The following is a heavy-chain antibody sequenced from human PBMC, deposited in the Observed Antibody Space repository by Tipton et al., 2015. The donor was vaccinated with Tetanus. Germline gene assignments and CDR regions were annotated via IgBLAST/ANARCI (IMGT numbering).Heavy chain of an antibody. Sequence: LRLSCAVSGGSFSGHYWSWIRQPPGEGLEWIGEINPSGGASYKPSLKSRVTISVDTSKNQFSLKLTSVTAAVTAVYYCARPVKQWLVPVDSWGQGTLVTVSS. CDR3: ARPVKQWLVPVDS. J-gene: IGHJ4*02. D-gene: IGHD6-19*01. CDR2: INPSGGA. CDR1: GGSFSGHY. V-gene: IGHV4-34*01.